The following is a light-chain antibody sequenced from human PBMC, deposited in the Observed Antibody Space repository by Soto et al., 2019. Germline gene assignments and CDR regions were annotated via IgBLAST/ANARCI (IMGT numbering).Light chain of an antibody. J-gene: IGKJ1*01. V-gene: IGKV3-15*01. CDR1: QSISDT. Sequence: EILMTQSPATLSVAPGGRATLSCRASQSISDTLAWYQQKPGQAPRLLIHGASTRAPGFPARFSGSGSGTDFTLTISSLQSEDFAVYYCQQYDNWPWTFGQGTKVDIK. CDR2: GAS. CDR3: QQYDNWPWT.